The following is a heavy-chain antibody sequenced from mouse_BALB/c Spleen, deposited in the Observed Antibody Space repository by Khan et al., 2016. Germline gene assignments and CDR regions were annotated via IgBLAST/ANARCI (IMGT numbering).Heavy chain of an antibody. CDR2: IDPENGDT. CDR1: VFNIKDYY. J-gene: IGHJ2*01. D-gene: IGHD1-1*01. V-gene: IGHV14-4*02. CDR3: SAIDYGSDVYFDY. Sequence: VQLKQSGAELVRSGASVKLSCTASVFNIKDYYMHWVKQRPEQGLEWIGWIDPENGDTEYAPKFQGKATTTVDTSSNAAYLQFSSLTSEYAAVYYCSAIDYGSDVYFDYWDQGTTLTVSS.